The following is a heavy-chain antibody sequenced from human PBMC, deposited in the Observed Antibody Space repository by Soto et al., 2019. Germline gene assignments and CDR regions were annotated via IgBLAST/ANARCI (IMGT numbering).Heavy chain of an antibody. V-gene: IGHV4-38-2*02. D-gene: IGHD1-7*01. CDR1: GYSISSGYY. J-gene: IGHJ5*02. CDR3: ARDRGVTGTTPNWFDP. Sequence: SETLSLTCAVSGYSISSGYYRGWIRQPPGKGLEWIGSIYHSGSTYYNPSLKSRVTISVDTSKNQFSLKLSSVTAADTAVYYCARDRGVTGTTPNWFDPWGQGTLVTVSS. CDR2: IYHSGST.